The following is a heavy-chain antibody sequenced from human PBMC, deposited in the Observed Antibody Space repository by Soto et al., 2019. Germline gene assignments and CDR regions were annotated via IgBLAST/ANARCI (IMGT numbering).Heavy chain of an antibody. J-gene: IGHJ3*01. V-gene: IGHV4-59*01. Sequence: SETLSLTCTVSGGSISSYYWSWIRQPPGKGLEWIGYIYYSGSTNYNPSLKSRVTISVDTSKNQFSLKLSSVTAADTTVYYCARVWGGAFDFWGQGTMVTVSS. CDR3: ARVWGGAFDF. CDR1: GGSISSYY. CDR2: IYYSGST. D-gene: IGHD3-10*01.